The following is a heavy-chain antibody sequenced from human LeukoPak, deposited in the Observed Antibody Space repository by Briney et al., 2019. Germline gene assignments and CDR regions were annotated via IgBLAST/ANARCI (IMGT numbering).Heavy chain of an antibody. D-gene: IGHD3-10*01. CDR3: ARDRLLWFGELFDY. CDR1: GFTFSSYW. J-gene: IGHJ4*02. CDR2: IKQDGSEK. Sequence: GGSLRLSCAASGFTFSSYWMSCVRQAPGKGLEWVANIKQDGSEKSYVDSVKGRFTISRDNAKNSLYLHMNSLGAEDTAVYYCARDRLLWFGELFDYWGQGTLVTVSS. V-gene: IGHV3-7*01.